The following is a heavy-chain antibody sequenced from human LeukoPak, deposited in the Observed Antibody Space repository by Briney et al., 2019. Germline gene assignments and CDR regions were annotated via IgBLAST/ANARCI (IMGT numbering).Heavy chain of an antibody. D-gene: IGHD1-7*01. CDR3: AKRGMSGTKEFDY. CDR1: GFTFSTHG. V-gene: IGHV3-23*01. J-gene: IGHJ4*02. Sequence: GGSLRLSCAASGFTFSTHGMSWVRQAPGKGLEWVAAILPSGDKTYYADSVKGRFTISRDNSKTTLYLQMNSLRAEDTAVYFCAKRGMSGTKEFDYWGQRSLVTVSS. CDR2: ILPSGDKT.